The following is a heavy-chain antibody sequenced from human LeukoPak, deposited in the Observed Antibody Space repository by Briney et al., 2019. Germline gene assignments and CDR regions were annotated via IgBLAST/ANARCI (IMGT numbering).Heavy chain of an antibody. V-gene: IGHV4-34*01. D-gene: IGHD6-13*01. J-gene: IGHJ5*02. CDR1: GGSFSGYY. Sequence: KASETLSLTCAVYGGSFSGYYWSWIRQPPGKGLEWIGEINHSGSTNYNPSLKSRVTISVDTSKNQFSLKLSSVTAADTAVYYCARHFSTRVQLSSSWYKRGNWFDPWGQGTLVTVSS. CDR2: INHSGST. CDR3: ARHFSTRVQLSSSWYKRGNWFDP.